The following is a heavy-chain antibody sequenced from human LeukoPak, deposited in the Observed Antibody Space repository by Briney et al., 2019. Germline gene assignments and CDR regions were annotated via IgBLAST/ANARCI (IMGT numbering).Heavy chain of an antibody. CDR2: ISGSGTST. Sequence: PGGSLRLSCAASGFTFSPYAMSWVRQAPGKGLEWVSSISGSGTSTYFADSVKGRFTISRDNSKNTLYLQMNSLRAEDTAVYYCAPNRLPTDYWGQGTLVTVSS. V-gene: IGHV3-23*01. D-gene: IGHD5-18*01. CDR1: GFTFSPYA. CDR3: APNRLPTDY. J-gene: IGHJ4*02.